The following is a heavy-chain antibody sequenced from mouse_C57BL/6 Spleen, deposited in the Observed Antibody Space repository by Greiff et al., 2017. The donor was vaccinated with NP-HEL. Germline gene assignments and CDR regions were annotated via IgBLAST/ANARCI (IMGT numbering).Heavy chain of an antibody. CDR2: IDPSDSYT. CDR3: ALPLVDY. J-gene: IGHJ4*01. CDR1: GYTFTSCW. Sequence: QVQLQQPGAELVMPGASVKLSCKASGYTFTSCWMHWVKQRPGQGLEWIGEIDPSDSYTNYNQKFKGKSTLTVDKSSSTAYMQLSSLTSEDSAVYYCALPLVDYWGQGTSVTVSS. V-gene: IGHV1-69*01.